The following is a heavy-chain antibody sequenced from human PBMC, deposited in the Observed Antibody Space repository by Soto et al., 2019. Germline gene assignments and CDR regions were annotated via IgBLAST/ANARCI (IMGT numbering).Heavy chain of an antibody. V-gene: IGHV4-39*02. J-gene: IGHJ4*02. CDR2: RYSGST. CDR3: ARRGSGHTFDY. Sequence: QLQLQESGPGLVKPSETLSLTCAVTGASITRGGFHWGWIRQSPGQGLEWIGSRYSGSTYYNPSLKSRVTISADTSKNDFSLRLTSVTAADTAVYYCARRGSGHTFDYWGQGTLVTVSS. CDR1: GASITRGGFH. D-gene: IGHD3-10*01.